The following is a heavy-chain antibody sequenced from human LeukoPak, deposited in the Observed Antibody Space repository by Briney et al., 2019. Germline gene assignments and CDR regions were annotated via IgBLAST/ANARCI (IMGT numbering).Heavy chain of an antibody. J-gene: IGHJ4*02. CDR1: GYTFTSYY. V-gene: IGHV1-46*01. D-gene: IGHD2-2*01. CDR2: INPSGGST. Sequence: ASVKVSCKASGYTFTSYYMHWVRQAPGQGLEWMGIINPSGGSTSYAQKFQGRVTMTRDTSTSTVYMELSSLRSEDTAVYYRARDPSIVVVPAAYYFDYWGQGTLVTVSS. CDR3: ARDPSIVVVPAAYYFDY.